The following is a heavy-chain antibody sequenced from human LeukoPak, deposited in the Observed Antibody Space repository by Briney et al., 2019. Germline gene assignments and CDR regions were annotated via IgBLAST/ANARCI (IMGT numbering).Heavy chain of an antibody. D-gene: IGHD3-10*01. CDR1: GYTFTSYG. Sequence: ASVKVSCKASGYTFTSYGISWVRQAPGQGLEWMGWISAYDGNTNYAQKLQGRVTMTTDTSTSTAYMELRSLRSDDTAVYYCARNRRTMVRGAPLDYWGQGTLVTVSS. CDR2: ISAYDGNT. V-gene: IGHV1-18*01. CDR3: ARNRRTMVRGAPLDY. J-gene: IGHJ4*02.